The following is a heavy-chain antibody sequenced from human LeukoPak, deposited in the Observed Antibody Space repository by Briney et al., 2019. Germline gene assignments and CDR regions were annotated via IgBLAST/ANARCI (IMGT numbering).Heavy chain of an antibody. J-gene: IGHJ4*02. Sequence: SVKVSCKASGGTFSSYAISWVRQAPGQGLEWMGGIIPIFGTANYAQKFQGRVTITADESTSTADMELSSLRSEDTAVYYCAVKRGVRSYDFWSGYSEYYFDYWGQGTLVTVSS. V-gene: IGHV1-69*01. CDR3: AVKRGVRSYDFWSGYSEYYFDY. D-gene: IGHD3-3*01. CDR1: GGTFSSYA. CDR2: IIPIFGTA.